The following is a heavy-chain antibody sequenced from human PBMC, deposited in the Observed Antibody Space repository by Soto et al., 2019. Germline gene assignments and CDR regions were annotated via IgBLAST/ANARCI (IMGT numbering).Heavy chain of an antibody. CDR3: ASLVTGDGCFDY. V-gene: IGHV5-51*01. CDR2: IYPGDSDT. Sequence: VESLKISCKGSGYIFTSYWICCGLQMPGKGLEWMGIIYPGDSDTRYSPSFQGQVTISADKSISTAYLQWSSLKASDTAMYYCASLVTGDGCFDYWGQGTLVTVSS. CDR1: GYIFTSYW. J-gene: IGHJ4*02. D-gene: IGHD2-21*02.